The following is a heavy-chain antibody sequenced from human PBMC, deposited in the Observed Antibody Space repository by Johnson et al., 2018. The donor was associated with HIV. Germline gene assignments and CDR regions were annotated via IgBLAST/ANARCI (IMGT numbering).Heavy chain of an antibody. CDR3: ARERDSGSYGDAFDI. V-gene: IGHV3-66*02. Sequence: VQLVESGGGLVQPGRSLRLSCAASGFTFDDYAMHWVRQAPGKGLEWVSVIYSGGSTYYADSVKGRFTISRDNSKNTLYLQMNSLRAEDTAVYYCARERDSGSYGDAFDIWGQGTMVTVSS. CDR2: IYSGGST. CDR1: GFTFDDYA. D-gene: IGHD1-26*01. J-gene: IGHJ3*02.